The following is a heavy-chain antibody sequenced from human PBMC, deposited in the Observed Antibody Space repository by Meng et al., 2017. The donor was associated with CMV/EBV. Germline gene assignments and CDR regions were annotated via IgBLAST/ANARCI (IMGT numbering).Heavy chain of an antibody. CDR2: IWYDGSNK. Sequence: WGSLRLSCAASGFTFSSYGMHWVRQAPGKGLEWVAVIWYDGSNKYYADSVKGRFTISRDNSKNTLYLQMNSLRAEDTAVYYCAKTGAYCSSTSCLSGMDVWGQGTTVTVSS. J-gene: IGHJ6*02. D-gene: IGHD2-2*01. CDR1: GFTFSSYG. CDR3: AKTGAYCSSTSCLSGMDV. V-gene: IGHV3-33*06.